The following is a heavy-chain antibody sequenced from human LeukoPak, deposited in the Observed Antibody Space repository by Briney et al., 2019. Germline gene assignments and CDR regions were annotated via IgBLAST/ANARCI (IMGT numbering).Heavy chain of an antibody. D-gene: IGHD3-3*01. CDR2: ISASGSSI. Sequence: PGGSLRLSCVVSGFTFSGCEMNWVRQAPGKGLEWVSYISASGSSIYYADSVKGRFTISRDNAKNSLYLQMNSLRAEDTAVYYCARDRYDFWSGYSLNWFDPWGQGTLVTVSS. V-gene: IGHV3-48*03. J-gene: IGHJ5*02. CDR3: ARDRYDFWSGYSLNWFDP. CDR1: GFTFSGCE.